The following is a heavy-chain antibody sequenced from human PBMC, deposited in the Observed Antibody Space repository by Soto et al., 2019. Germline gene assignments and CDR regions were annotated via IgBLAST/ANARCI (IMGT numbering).Heavy chain of an antibody. CDR1: GGSVSSGSYY. CDR3: ARGDTGTTGVYYYYYYMDV. J-gene: IGHJ6*03. V-gene: IGHV4-61*01. CDR2: IYYSGST. Sequence: SETLSLTCTVSGGSVSSGSYYWSWIRQPPGKGLEWIGYIYYSGSTNYNPSLKSRVTISVDTSKNQFSLKLSSVTAADTAVYYCARGDTGTTGVYYYYYYMDVWGKGTTVTVSS. D-gene: IGHD1-7*01.